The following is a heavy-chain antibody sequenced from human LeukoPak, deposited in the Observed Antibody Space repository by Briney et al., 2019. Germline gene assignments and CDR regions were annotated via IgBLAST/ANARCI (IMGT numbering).Heavy chain of an antibody. Sequence: GGSLRLSCAASGFTFSSYAMSWVRQASGKGLEWVSAISGSGGSTYYADSVKGRFTISRDNSKNTLYLQMNSLRAEDTAVYYCAKDPLPNVVVVAATSGYWGQGTLVTVSS. V-gene: IGHV3-23*01. CDR1: GFTFSSYA. CDR2: ISGSGGST. J-gene: IGHJ4*02. D-gene: IGHD2-15*01. CDR3: AKDPLPNVVVVAATSGY.